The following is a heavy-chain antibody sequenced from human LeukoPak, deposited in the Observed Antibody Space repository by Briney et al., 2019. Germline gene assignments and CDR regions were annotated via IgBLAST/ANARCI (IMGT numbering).Heavy chain of an antibody. CDR1: GYTFTSYG. J-gene: IGHJ6*03. Sequence: ASVKVSCKASGYTFTSYGISWVRQAPGQGLEWMGWISAYNGNTNYAQKLQGRVTMTTDTSTSTAYMELSSLRSEDTAVYYCARGGIAARRSFSGELYYYYMDVWGKGTTVTVSS. CDR3: ARGGIAARRSFSGELYYYYMDV. CDR2: ISAYNGNT. D-gene: IGHD6-6*01. V-gene: IGHV1-18*01.